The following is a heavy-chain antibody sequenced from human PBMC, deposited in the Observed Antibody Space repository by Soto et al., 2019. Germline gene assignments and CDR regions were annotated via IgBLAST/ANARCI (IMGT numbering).Heavy chain of an antibody. J-gene: IGHJ4*02. V-gene: IGHV1-69*11. CDR1: GDTFNSNS. CDR3: AKGGGGDF. Sequence: QVQLVQSGTEVKKPGSSVKVSCRASGDTFNSNSFMWVRQASGKGLEWMGRIIPFTGTTNYAQKFRGRVTLPGDESPGTVYMGLSRLKSDDPAAFFWAKGGGGDFWGQGTLVIVSS. D-gene: IGHD3-16*01. CDR2: IIPFTGTT.